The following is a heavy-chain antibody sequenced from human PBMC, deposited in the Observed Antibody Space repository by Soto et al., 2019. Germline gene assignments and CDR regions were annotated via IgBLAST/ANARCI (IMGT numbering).Heavy chain of an antibody. D-gene: IGHD3-3*01. CDR3: ARTRPYYDFWSGSVPYYFDY. J-gene: IGHJ4*02. Sequence: EVQLVQSGAEVKKPGESLKISCKGSGYSFTSYWIGWVRQMPGKGLEWMGIIYPGDSDTRYSPSFQGQVTISADKSISTAYLQWSSLKASDTAMYYCARTRPYYDFWSGSVPYYFDYWGQGTLVTVSS. CDR2: IYPGDSDT. V-gene: IGHV5-51*01. CDR1: GYSFTSYW.